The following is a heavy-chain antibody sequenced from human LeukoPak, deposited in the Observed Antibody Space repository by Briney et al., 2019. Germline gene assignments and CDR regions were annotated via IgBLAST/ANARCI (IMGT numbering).Heavy chain of an antibody. Sequence: GGSLRLSCAASGFTFSSYAMSWVRQAPGKGLEWVSAISGSGGMTYYADSVKGRFTISRDKSKNTLYLQMNSLRAEDTAVYYCAKVREEYSGGWYIVEDDAFDIWGQGTMVTVSS. V-gene: IGHV3-23*01. CDR1: GFTFSSYA. J-gene: IGHJ3*02. CDR2: ISGSGGMT. D-gene: IGHD6-19*01. CDR3: AKVREEYSGGWYIVEDDAFDI.